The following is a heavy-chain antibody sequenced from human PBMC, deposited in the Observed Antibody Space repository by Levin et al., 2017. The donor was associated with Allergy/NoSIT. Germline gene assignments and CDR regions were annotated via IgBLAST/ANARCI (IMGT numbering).Heavy chain of an antibody. Sequence: GESLKISCAASGFTFSSYDMHWVRQATGKGLEWVSAIGTAGDTYYPGSVKGRFTISRENAKNSLYLQMNSLRAGDTAVYYCARAPQGAAAGLYFDLWGRGTLVTVSS. CDR2: IGTAGDT. CDR1: GFTFSSYD. D-gene: IGHD6-13*01. V-gene: IGHV3-13*01. CDR3: ARAPQGAAAGLYFDL. J-gene: IGHJ2*01.